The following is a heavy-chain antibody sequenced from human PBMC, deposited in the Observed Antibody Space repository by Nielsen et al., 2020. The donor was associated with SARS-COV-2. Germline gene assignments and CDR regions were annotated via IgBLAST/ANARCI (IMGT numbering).Heavy chain of an antibody. V-gene: IGHV4-34*01. CDR3: EGQYCDFWSGYSFDD. Sequence: SETLSLTCAVSGGSFSSYYWSWIRQPPGKGLEWIGEINHSGSTNYNPYLTRRVTISVATSKNQFNLKLSSVTAADTAVYYCEGQYCDFWSGYSFDDWGQGTLVTVSS. CDR2: INHSGST. J-gene: IGHJ4*02. D-gene: IGHD3-3*01. CDR1: GGSFSSYY.